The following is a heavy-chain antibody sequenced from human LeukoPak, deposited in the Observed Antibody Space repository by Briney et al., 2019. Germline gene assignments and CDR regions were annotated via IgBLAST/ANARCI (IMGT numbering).Heavy chain of an antibody. V-gene: IGHV3-48*03. Sequence: GGSLRLSCAASGFTFSSYEMNWVRQAPGKGLEWVSYISSSGSIIYYAGSVKGRFTFSRDNAKNSLYLQMNNLRPEDTAVYYCARDPLVRGVYFDNWGQGALVTVSS. CDR3: ARDPLVRGVYFDN. CDR1: GFTFSSYE. D-gene: IGHD3-10*01. CDR2: ISSSGSII. J-gene: IGHJ4*02.